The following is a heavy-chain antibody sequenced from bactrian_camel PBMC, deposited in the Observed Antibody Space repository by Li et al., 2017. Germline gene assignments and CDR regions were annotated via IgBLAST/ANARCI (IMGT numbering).Heavy chain of an antibody. J-gene: IGHJ6*01. CDR3: GPQAEVFGSSGYYT. CDR1: GYTYSSYC. D-gene: IGHD2*01. CDR2: FDADGST. Sequence: HVQLVESGGDSVQAGGSLRLSCAASGYTYSSYCMGWFRQAPGKEREGVAAFDADGSTSYADSVKGRFTISRDSAKNTLYLDMSSLKSDDTALYYCGPQAEVFGSSGYYTWGQGTQVTVS. V-gene: IGHV3S26*01.